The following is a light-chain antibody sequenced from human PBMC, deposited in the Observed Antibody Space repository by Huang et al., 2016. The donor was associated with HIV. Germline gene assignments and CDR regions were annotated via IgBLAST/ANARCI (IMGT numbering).Light chain of an antibody. CDR1: QGIGTW. CDR3: QQANSFPYT. CDR2: STS. Sequence: DIQLTQSPSSVSASVGDRVTITCRASQGIGTWLAWYQQKPGNAPKLLIYSTSSLQSGVPSRFSGSGSWADFTLTISSLQPEDFATYYCQQANSFPYTFGQGTKLEIK. J-gene: IGKJ2*01. V-gene: IGKV1-12*01.